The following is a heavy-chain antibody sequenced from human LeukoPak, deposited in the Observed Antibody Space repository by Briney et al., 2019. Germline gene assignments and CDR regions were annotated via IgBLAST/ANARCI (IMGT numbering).Heavy chain of an antibody. CDR1: GFTFDDYA. D-gene: IGHD6-13*01. V-gene: IGHV3-9*03. CDR2: IRWNSGSI. CDR3: AKGRGSSWSTRVYFDY. J-gene: IGHJ4*02. Sequence: GGSLRLSCAASGFTFDDYAMHWVRQAPGKGLEWVSGIRWNSGSIGYADSVKGRFTISRDNAKNSLYLQMNSLRAEDMALYYCAKGRGSSWSTRVYFDYWGQGTLVTVSS.